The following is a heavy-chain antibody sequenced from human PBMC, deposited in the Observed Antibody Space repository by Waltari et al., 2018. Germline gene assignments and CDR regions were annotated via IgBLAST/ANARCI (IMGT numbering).Heavy chain of an antibody. V-gene: IGHV3-23*01. CDR2: ISNSDDTT. Sequence: EMHLLESGGSLAQPGESLRLSCAASGFTFSDEGRAGVRQAPGKGLEWVSTISNSDDTTYYAESVKGRFTISRDNSKSTLFLQMNSLRADDTAIYYCAKELERKPYYYYGWDVWGQGTTVTVSS. D-gene: IGHD1-1*01. J-gene: IGHJ6*02. CDR1: GFTFSDEG. CDR3: AKELERKPYYYYGWDV.